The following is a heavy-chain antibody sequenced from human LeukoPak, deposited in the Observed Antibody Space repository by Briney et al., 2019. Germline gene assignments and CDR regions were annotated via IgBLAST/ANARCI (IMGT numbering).Heavy chain of an antibody. J-gene: IGHJ6*02. V-gene: IGHV4-31*03. Sequence: SQTLSLTCTVSGGSISSGGYYWSWLRQHPGKGLEWIGYIYYSGSTYYNPSLKSRVTISVDTSKNQFSLKLSSVTAADTAVYYCARDRLYYGSGSYLYYYYGMDVWGQGTTVTVSS. D-gene: IGHD3-10*01. CDR3: ARDRLYYGSGSYLYYYYGMDV. CDR2: IYYSGST. CDR1: GGSISSGGYY.